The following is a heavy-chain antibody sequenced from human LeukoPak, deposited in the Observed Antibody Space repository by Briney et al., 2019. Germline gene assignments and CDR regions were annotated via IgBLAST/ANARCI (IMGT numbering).Heavy chain of an antibody. CDR1: GFTFSSYE. CDR3: ARDQTSDY. V-gene: IGHV3-30*04. CDR2: ISYDGSNK. Sequence: PGGSLRLSCAASGFTFSSYEMNWVRQAPGKGLEWVAIISYDGSNKYYPDSLRGRLTISRDNSKNMLYLQMNSLRTEDTALYFCARDQTSDYWGQGTRVTVSS. J-gene: IGHJ4*02.